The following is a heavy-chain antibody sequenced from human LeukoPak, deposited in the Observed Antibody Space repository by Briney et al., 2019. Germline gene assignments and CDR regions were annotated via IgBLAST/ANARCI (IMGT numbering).Heavy chain of an antibody. D-gene: IGHD6-13*01. CDR3: ARDGPPPGYSSSWYVSGDAFDI. Sequence: GGPLRLSCAASGFTFSSYSMNWVRQAPGKGLEWVSSISSSSSYIYYADSVKGRFTISRDNAKNSLYLQMNSLRAEDTAVYYCARDGPPPGYSSSWYVSGDAFDIWGQGTMVTVSS. CDR1: GFTFSSYS. CDR2: ISSSSSYI. J-gene: IGHJ3*02. V-gene: IGHV3-21*01.